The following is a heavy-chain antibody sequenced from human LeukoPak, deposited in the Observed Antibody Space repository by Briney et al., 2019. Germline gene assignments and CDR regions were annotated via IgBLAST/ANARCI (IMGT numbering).Heavy chain of an antibody. CDR1: GGSISSSNW. Sequence: PSETLSLTCAVSGGSISSSNWWSWVRQPPGQGLEWMGEIYHSGSTYYNPSLKSRVTISVGTSKNQFSLKLSSVTAADTAVYYCARRLLWFGEFFNWFDPWGQGTLVTVSS. J-gene: IGHJ5*02. CDR2: IYHSGST. D-gene: IGHD3-10*01. V-gene: IGHV4-4*02. CDR3: ARRLLWFGEFFNWFDP.